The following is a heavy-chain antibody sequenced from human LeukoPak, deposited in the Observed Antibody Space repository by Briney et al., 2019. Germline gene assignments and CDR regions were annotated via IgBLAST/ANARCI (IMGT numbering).Heavy chain of an antibody. Sequence: GESPKISCKGPGYSFSTYWIGWVRQMPGKGLEWMGVINPGDSDVRYSPSFQGQVTISADKSISTAYLQWRSLKASDSAMFYCAREKYVGRLTDHWGQGTLVTVSS. CDR1: GYSFSTYW. CDR2: INPGDSDV. J-gene: IGHJ4*02. D-gene: IGHD3-10*02. V-gene: IGHV5-51*01. CDR3: AREKYVGRLTDH.